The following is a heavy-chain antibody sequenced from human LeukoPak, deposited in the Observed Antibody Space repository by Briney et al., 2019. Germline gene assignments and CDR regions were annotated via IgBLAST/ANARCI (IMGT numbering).Heavy chain of an antibody. D-gene: IGHD2-2*01. V-gene: IGHV3-23*01. CDR1: GFTFSSYA. J-gene: IGHJ4*02. CDR3: AKDPRSTSCPLWCDY. Sequence: GGSLRLSCAASGFTFSSYAMSWVRLAPGKGLEWVSAISGSGGSTYYADSVKGRFTISRDNSKNTLYLQMNSLRAEDTAVYYCAKDPRSTSCPLWCDYWGQGTLVTVSS. CDR2: ISGSGGST.